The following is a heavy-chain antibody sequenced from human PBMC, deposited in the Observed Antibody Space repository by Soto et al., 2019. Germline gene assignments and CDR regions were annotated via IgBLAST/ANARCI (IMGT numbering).Heavy chain of an antibody. J-gene: IGHJ2*01. D-gene: IGHD4-17*01. CDR1: GFTFSSYA. V-gene: IGHV3-30-3*01. CDR3: ASQTTVVTDWYFDL. Sequence: GGSLRLSCAASGFTFSSYAMHWVRQAPGKGLEWVAVISYDGSNKYYADSVKGRFTISRDNSKNTLYLQMNSLRAEDTAVYYCASQTTVVTDWYFDLWGRGTLVTVSS. CDR2: ISYDGSNK.